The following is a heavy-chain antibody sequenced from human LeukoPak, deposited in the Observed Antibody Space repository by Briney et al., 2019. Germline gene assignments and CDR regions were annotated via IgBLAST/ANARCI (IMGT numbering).Heavy chain of an antibody. CDR3: LISTTERSSDAFDI. J-gene: IGHJ3*02. Sequence: GASVKVSCKASGYTFTSYGISWVRQAPGQGLEWMGWISAYNGNTNYAQKLQGRVTMTTDTSTSTAYMELSSLRSEDTAVYYCLISTTERSSDAFDIWGQGTMVTVSS. D-gene: IGHD6-6*01. V-gene: IGHV1-18*01. CDR2: ISAYNGNT. CDR1: GYTFTSYG.